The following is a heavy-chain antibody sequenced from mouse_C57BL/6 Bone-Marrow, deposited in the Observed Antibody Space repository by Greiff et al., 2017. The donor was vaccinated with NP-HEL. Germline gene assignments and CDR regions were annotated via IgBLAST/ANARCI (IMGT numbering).Heavy chain of an antibody. CDR2: INPNNGGT. CDR3: ARVYYYGSSYCYFDY. D-gene: IGHD1-1*01. J-gene: IGHJ2*01. V-gene: IGHV1-26*01. CDR1: GYTFTDYY. Sequence: EVQLQQSGPELVKPGASVKISCKASGYTFTDYYMNWVKQSHGKSLEWIGDINPNNGGTSYNQKFKGKATLTVDKSSSTAYMELRSLTSEDSAVYYCARVYYYGSSYCYFDYWGQGTTLTVSS.